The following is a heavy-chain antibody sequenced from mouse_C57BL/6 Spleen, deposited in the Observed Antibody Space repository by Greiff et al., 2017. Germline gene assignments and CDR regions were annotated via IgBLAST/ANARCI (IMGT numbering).Heavy chain of an antibody. CDR2: IHPNSGST. D-gene: IGHD1-1*01. V-gene: IGHV1-64*01. J-gene: IGHJ4*01. CDR3: AGATVVADYAMDY. Sequence: QVHVKQPGAELVKPGASVKLSCKASGYTFTSYWMHWVKQRPGQGLEWIGMIHPNSGSTNYNEKFKSKATLTVDKSSSTAYMQLSSLTSEDSAVYYCAGATVVADYAMDYWGQGTSVTVSS. CDR1: GYTFTSYW.